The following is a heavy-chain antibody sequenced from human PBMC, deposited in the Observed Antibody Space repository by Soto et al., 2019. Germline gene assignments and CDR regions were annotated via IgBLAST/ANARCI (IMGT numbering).Heavy chain of an antibody. D-gene: IGHD2-15*01. CDR3: ARGVSLSSEVWFDP. V-gene: IGHV1-18*01. CDR1: GYTFTSYG. CDR2: ISAYNGNT. J-gene: IGHJ5*02. Sequence: ASVKVSCTASGYTFTSYGISWVRQAPGQGLEWMGWISAYNGNTNYAQKLQGRVTMTTDTSTSTAYMELRSLRSDDTAVHYCARGVSLSSEVWFDPWGQGTLVTVSP.